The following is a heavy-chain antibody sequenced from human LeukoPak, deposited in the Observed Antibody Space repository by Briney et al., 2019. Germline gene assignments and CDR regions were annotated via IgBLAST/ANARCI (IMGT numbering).Heavy chain of an antibody. V-gene: IGHV3-23*01. D-gene: IGHD6-6*01. CDR2: ISGSGGST. Sequence: GGSLRLSCAASALTSSSYAMSWVRQAPGKGLEWDSAISGSGGSTYYADAVKGRFTISRDNSKNTLYLQMNSLRAEDTAVYYCANFGQLAYGNWFDPWGQGTLVTVSS. CDR1: ALTSSSYA. J-gene: IGHJ5*02. CDR3: ANFGQLAYGNWFDP.